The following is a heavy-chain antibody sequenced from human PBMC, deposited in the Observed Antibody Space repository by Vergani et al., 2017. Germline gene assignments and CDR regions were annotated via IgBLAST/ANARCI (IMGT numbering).Heavy chain of an antibody. CDR3: ARGQVPAAIPYVKGYYYYYGMDV. Sequence: QVQLVQSGAEVKKPGASVKVSCKASGYTFTSYGISWVRQAPGQGLEWMGWISAYNGNTNYAHKLQGRVTMTTDTSTSTANMELRRLRSDDTAVYYWARGQVPAAIPYVKGYYYYYGMDVWGEGTTVTVSS. D-gene: IGHD2-2*02. CDR2: ISAYNGNT. CDR1: GYTFTSYG. V-gene: IGHV1-18*01. J-gene: IGHJ6*01.